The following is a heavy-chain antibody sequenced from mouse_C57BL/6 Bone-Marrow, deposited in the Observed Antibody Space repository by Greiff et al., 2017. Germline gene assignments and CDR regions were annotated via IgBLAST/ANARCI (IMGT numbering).Heavy chain of an antibody. J-gene: IGHJ3*01. V-gene: IGHV2-5*01. CDR3: ATLVATPRFSY. Sequence: VQLQQSGPGLVQPSQSLSITCTVSGFSLTSYGVHWVRQSPGKGLEWLGVIWSGGSTDYNAAFMSRLSITKDNSKSQVFFKMNRQQADDTAIYYCATLVATPRFSYWGQGTRVTVSA. D-gene: IGHD1-1*01. CDR2: IWSGGST. CDR1: GFSLTSYG.